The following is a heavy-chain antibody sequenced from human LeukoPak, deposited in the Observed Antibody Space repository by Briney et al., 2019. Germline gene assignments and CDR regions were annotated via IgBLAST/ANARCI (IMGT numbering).Heavy chain of an antibody. V-gene: IGHV4-39*01. D-gene: IGHD5-18*01. J-gene: IGHJ6*03. CDR2: IYYSGST. Sequence: PSETLSLTCTVSGGSISSSSYYWGWIRRPPGKGLEWIGSIYYSGSTYYNPSLKSRVTISVDTSKNQFSLKLSSVTAADTAVYYCARRSYGDYYYYYYMDVWGKGTTVTVSS. CDR3: ARRSYGDYYYYYYMDV. CDR1: GGSISSSSYY.